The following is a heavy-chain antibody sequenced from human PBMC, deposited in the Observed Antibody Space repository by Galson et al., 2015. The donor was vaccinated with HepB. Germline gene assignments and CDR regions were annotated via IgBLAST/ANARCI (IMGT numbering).Heavy chain of an antibody. V-gene: IGHV5-10-1*01. J-gene: IGHJ6*02. Sequence: QSGAEVKKPGESLRISCKGSGYSFTSYWISWVRQMPGKGLEWMGRIDPSDSYTNYSPSFQGHVTISADKSISTAYLQWSSLKASDTAMYYCARQGRLPYYYYGMDVWGQGTTVTVSS. CDR3: ARQGRLPYYYYGMDV. CDR1: GYSFTSYW. CDR2: IDPSDSYT. D-gene: IGHD6-25*01.